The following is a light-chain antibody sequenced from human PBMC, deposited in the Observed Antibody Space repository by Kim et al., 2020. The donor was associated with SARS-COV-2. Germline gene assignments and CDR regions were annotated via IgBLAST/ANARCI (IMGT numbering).Light chain of an antibody. CDR2: GAS. V-gene: IGKV1-12*01. CDR1: QGISSW. Sequence: DIQMTQSPSSVSASVGDRVTITCRASQGISSWLAWCQQKPGKAPNLLIYGASSLQSGVPSRFSGSGSGTDFTLTISSLQPEDFATYYCQQANSFPWTFGQGTKVDIK. CDR3: QQANSFPWT. J-gene: IGKJ1*01.